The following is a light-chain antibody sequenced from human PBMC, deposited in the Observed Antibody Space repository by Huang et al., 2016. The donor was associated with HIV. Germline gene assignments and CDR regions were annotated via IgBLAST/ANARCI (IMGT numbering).Light chain of an antibody. V-gene: IGKV3-20*01. J-gene: IGKJ1*01. Sequence: EIVLTQSPGTLSLSPGERATLSCRASQSVSSTYLAWYQQKPGQAPRLLFYGASSRATGIPDRFSGSGSGTDFTLTISRLEPEDLAVYYCQQYDSSSWTFGQGTKVEIK. CDR2: GAS. CDR1: QSVSSTY. CDR3: QQYDSSSWT.